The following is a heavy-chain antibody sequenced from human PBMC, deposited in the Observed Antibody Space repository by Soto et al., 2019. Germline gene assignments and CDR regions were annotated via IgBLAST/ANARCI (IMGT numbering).Heavy chain of an antibody. J-gene: IGHJ6*02. V-gene: IGHV4-4*07. Sequence: TSETLSLTCNVSGGSIRSYYWSRVRQPAGKPLEWIGRIYTSGSTNYNPSLKSRVSMSVDTSKNQFSLKVTSVTAADTAVYYCASEGASGFGMDVWGQGTTVTVSS. CDR2: IYTSGST. CDR1: GGSIRSYY. D-gene: IGHD1-26*01. CDR3: ASEGASGFGMDV.